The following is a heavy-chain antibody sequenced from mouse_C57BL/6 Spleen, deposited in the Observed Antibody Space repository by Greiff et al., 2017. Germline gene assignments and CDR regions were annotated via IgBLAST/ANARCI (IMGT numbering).Heavy chain of an antibody. CDR1: GYTFTDYY. V-gene: IGHV1-26*01. CDR3: ARERLRVQRGYFGV. J-gene: IGHJ1*03. D-gene: IGHD1-1*01. CDR2: INPNNGGT. Sequence: EVQLQQSGPELVKPGASVKISCKASGYTFTDYYMNWVKQSPGKSLEWIGDINPNNGGTSYNQKFKGKATLTVDKSSSTAYMELRSLTSEDSGVYYCARERLRVQRGYFGVWGTGTTVTVSS.